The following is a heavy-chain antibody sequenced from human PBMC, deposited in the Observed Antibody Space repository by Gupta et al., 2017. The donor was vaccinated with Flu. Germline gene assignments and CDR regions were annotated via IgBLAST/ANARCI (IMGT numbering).Heavy chain of an antibody. CDR3: ARQLGAFREYYFDY. Sequence: QLQLQESGPGLVKPSETLSLTCTVSGGSPSSNSYYWGWIRQPPGKGLQWIGSIYYSGSTYYNPSLKSRVTISVDTSKNQFSLKLSSVTAADTAVYYCARQLGAFREYYFDYWGPGTLVTVSS. CDR1: GGSPSSNSYY. V-gene: IGHV4-39*01. D-gene: IGHD3-3*02. J-gene: IGHJ4*02. CDR2: IYYSGST.